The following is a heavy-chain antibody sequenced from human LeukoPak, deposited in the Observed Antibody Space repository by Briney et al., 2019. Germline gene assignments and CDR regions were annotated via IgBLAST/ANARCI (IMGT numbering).Heavy chain of an antibody. CDR2: IYSGGST. J-gene: IGHJ4*02. CDR3: ARGIDYSSGWYQYYFDY. Sequence: GALLLSCAASGFNLSSNYMSWVRQAPGKGLEWGSVIYSGGSTYYADSVKGRFTISRDNSKNTLYLQMNSLRAEDTAVYYCARGIDYSSGWYQYYFDYWGQGTLGIVS. D-gene: IGHD6-19*01. CDR1: GFNLSSNY. V-gene: IGHV3-53*01.